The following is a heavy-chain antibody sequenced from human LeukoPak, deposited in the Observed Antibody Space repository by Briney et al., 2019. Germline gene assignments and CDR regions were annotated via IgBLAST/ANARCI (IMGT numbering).Heavy chain of an antibody. J-gene: IGHJ6*03. CDR2: ISPIIGKT. CDR3: VRGYYCSGSYYSVGYYYYYRDV. V-gene: IGHV1-18*01. Sequence: ASVKVSCKASGYTFTSYGISWVRQAPGQGLEWMGWISPIIGKTNYAQKFQGSVTITRDASTRTAYMELSRLRSQDTAVYYGVRGYYCSGSYYSVGYYYYYRDVWGKGTTVTISS. D-gene: IGHD3-10*01. CDR1: GYTFTSYG.